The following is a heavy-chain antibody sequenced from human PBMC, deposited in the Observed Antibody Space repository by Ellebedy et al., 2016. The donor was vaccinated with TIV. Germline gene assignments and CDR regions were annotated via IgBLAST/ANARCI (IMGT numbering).Heavy chain of an antibody. CDR1: GHNFTNHW. D-gene: IGHD1-1*01. CDR2: IYPGDSDA. J-gene: IGHJ6*02. CDR3: ATKQLASVGLDV. V-gene: IGHV5-51*01. Sequence: GESLKISCKASGHNFTNHWIAWVRQLPGKGLEWMGIIYPGDSDANYSPSFQCQVTISADKSINTAYLQWSSLKASDTAMYYCATKQLASVGLDVWGQGTTVTVSS.